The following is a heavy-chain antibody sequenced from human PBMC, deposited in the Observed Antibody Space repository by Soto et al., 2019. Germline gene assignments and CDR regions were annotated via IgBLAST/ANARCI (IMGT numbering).Heavy chain of an antibody. V-gene: IGHV4-39*01. D-gene: IGHD6-13*01. CDR3: ARHVDSSSYFDY. CDR2: ISYSGTT. CDR1: GDSTNSSDYY. Sequence: SETLSLTCSVSGDSTNSSDYYWGWIRQPPGKGLEWIGSISYSGTTYYNPSLKSRVTISVDTSKTQFSLRLTSVTAPDTALYYCARHVDSSSYFDYWGQGTPVTVSS. J-gene: IGHJ4*02.